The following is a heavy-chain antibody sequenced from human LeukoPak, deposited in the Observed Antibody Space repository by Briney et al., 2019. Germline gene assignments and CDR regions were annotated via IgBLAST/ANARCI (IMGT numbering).Heavy chain of an antibody. CDR2: IKQDGSEK. J-gene: IGHJ4*02. CDR3: ARDNRPYYYDSSGFLGY. V-gene: IGHV3-7*01. CDR1: GFTFSSYS. D-gene: IGHD3-22*01. Sequence: PGGSLRLSCAASGFTFSSYSMNWVRQAPGKGLEWVANIKQDGSEKYYVDSVKGRFTISRDNAKNSLYLQMNSLRAEDTAVYYCARDNRPYYYDSSGFLGYWGQGTLVTVSS.